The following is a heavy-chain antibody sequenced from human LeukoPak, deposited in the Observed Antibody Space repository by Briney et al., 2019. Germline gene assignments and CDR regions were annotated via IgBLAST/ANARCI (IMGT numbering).Heavy chain of an antibody. D-gene: IGHD3-22*01. V-gene: IGHV4-59*01. CDR3: VGEKGLLPLEY. Sequence: TLSLTCTVSGGSISSSYWSWIRQPPGQGLEWIGYTYYSGSTNYSPSLKSRVTISVDTSKNQFSLKLTSVTAADTAVYYCVGEKGLLPLEYWGQGTLVTVSS. J-gene: IGHJ4*02. CDR1: GGSISSSY. CDR2: TYYSGST.